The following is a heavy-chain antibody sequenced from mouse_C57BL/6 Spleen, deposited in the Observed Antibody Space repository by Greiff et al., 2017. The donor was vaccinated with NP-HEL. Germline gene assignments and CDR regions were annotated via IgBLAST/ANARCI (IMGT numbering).Heavy chain of an antibody. Sequence: EVKVVESGGGLVKPGGSLKLSCAASGFTFSSYAMSWVRQTPEKRLEWVATISDGGSYTYYPDNVKGRFTISRDNAKNNLYLQMSHLKSEDTAMYYCARGEYYSNPFAYWGQGTLVTVSA. D-gene: IGHD2-5*01. V-gene: IGHV5-4*03. CDR3: ARGEYYSNPFAY. J-gene: IGHJ3*01. CDR2: ISDGGSYT. CDR1: GFTFSSYA.